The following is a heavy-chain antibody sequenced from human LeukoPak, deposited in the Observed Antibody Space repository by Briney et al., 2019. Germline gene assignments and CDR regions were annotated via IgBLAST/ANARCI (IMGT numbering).Heavy chain of an antibody. CDR3: ARVRYCSGGSCYYDYYYYYMDV. D-gene: IGHD2-15*01. V-gene: IGHV4-59*01. CDR2: IYYSGST. Sequence: SETLSLTCTVSGGSISGYYWSWIRQPPGKGLEWIGYIYYSGSTNYNPSLKSRVTISVDTSKNQFSLKLSSVTAADTAVYYCARVRYCSGGSCYYDYYYYYMDVWGKGTTVTVSS. CDR1: GGSISGYY. J-gene: IGHJ6*03.